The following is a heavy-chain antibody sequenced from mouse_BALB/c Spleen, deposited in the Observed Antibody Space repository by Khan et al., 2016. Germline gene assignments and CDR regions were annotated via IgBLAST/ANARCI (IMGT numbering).Heavy chain of an antibody. V-gene: IGHV3-2*02. CDR2: ISYSGST. CDR1: GYSITSDYA. J-gene: IGHJ3*01. CDR3: ARGRYRYPFAY. Sequence: EVKLLESGPGLVKPSQSLSLTCTVTGYSITSDYAWNWIRQFPGNKLEWMGYISYSGSTSYNPSLKSRISITRDTSKNQFFLQLNSVTTEDTATXYCARGRYRYPFAYWGQGTLVTVSA. D-gene: IGHD2-14*01.